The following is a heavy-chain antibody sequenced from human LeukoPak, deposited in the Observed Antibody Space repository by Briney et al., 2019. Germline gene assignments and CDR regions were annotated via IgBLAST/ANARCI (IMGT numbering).Heavy chain of an antibody. J-gene: IGHJ5*02. CDR1: GGSISSYY. CDR3: ATHQHSGSYQDGWFDP. Sequence: SETLSLTCTVSGGSISSYYWSWIRQPPGKGLEWIGYIYYSGSTNYNPSLKSRVTISVDTSKNQFSLKLSSVTAADTAVYYCATHQHSGSYQDGWFDPWGQGTLVTVSS. CDR2: IYYSGST. D-gene: IGHD3-10*01. V-gene: IGHV4-59*01.